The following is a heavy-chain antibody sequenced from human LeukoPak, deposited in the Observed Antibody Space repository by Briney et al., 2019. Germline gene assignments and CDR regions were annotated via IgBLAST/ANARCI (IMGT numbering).Heavy chain of an antibody. Sequence: ASVKVSCKASGYTFTGYYMHWVRQAPGQGLEWMGIINPSGGSTSYAQKFQGRVTMTRDTSTSTVYMELSSLRSEDTAVYYCARDQAGNDYGDYGAFDYWGQGTLVTVSS. CDR2: INPSGGST. D-gene: IGHD4-17*01. CDR3: ARDQAGNDYGDYGAFDY. CDR1: GYTFTGYY. J-gene: IGHJ4*02. V-gene: IGHV1-46*01.